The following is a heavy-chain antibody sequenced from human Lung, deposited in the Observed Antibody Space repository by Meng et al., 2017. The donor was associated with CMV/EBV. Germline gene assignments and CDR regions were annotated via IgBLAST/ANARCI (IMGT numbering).Heavy chain of an antibody. CDR1: GFTLSSYG. V-gene: IGHV3-21*01. D-gene: IGHD3-22*01. Sequence: GGSLRLSCAASGFTLSSYGMNWVRQAPGKGLEWVSSITSSSSYIYYADSVKGRFTVSRDNARNSLFLQMNGLRAEDTAVYYCTRDSGAYYDSSGFDYWGQGTXVTVAS. J-gene: IGHJ4*02. CDR2: ITSSSSYI. CDR3: TRDSGAYYDSSGFDY.